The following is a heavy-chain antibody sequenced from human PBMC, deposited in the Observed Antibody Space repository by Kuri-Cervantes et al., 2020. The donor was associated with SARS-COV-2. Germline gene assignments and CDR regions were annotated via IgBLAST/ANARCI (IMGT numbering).Heavy chain of an antibody. J-gene: IGHJ4*02. CDR3: ARVSCSNTSGYADY. CDR1: GFTFSDYN. CDR2: ISRSSSTI. V-gene: IGHV3-48*01. Sequence: GGSLRLFCAASGFTFSDYNMNWVRQAPRKGLEWVSYISRSSSTIYYADSVKGRFTSSRDNAKNSLYLQMNSLRAEDTAVYYCARVSCSNTSGYADYWGQGTLVTVSS. D-gene: IGHD2-2*01.